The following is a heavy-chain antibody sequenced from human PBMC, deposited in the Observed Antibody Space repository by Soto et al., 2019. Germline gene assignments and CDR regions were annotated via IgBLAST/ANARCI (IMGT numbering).Heavy chain of an antibody. CDR2: ISGYNGYT. Sequence: QAQLVQSGAEVKKPGASVKVSCKTSGYTFNTYGISWVRQVPGQGPEWMGWISGYNGYTKYAQKSQGRVTMTTDTSTSTAYMDMRSLRSDDTAVYYCARPGTILGQNGMDVWGQGTTVIVSS. J-gene: IGHJ6*02. CDR1: GYTFNTYG. CDR3: ARPGTILGQNGMDV. V-gene: IGHV1-18*04. D-gene: IGHD3-3*01.